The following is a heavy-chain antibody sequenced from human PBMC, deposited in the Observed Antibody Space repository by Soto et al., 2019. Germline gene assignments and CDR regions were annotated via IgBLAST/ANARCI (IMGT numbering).Heavy chain of an antibody. CDR1: GFTFSSYA. CDR2: ISGSGGST. CDR3: AKGAYYYGSGSYYNTHYYYYGMDV. Sequence: EVQLLESGGGLVQPGGSLRLSCAASGFTFSSYAMSWVRQAPGKGLEWVSAISGSGGSTYYADSVKGRFTISRDNSKNTLYLQMNSLRAEDTAVYYCAKGAYYYGSGSYYNTHYYYYGMDVWGQGTTVTVSS. V-gene: IGHV3-23*01. J-gene: IGHJ6*02. D-gene: IGHD3-10*01.